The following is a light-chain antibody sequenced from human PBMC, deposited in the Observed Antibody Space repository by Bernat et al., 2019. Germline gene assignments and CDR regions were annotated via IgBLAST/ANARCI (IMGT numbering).Light chain of an antibody. V-gene: IGLV2-18*02. Sequence: QSALTQPPSVSGSPGQSVTIPCTGTSSDVGSYNRVSWYQQSPGTAPKLMIYELTNRPSGVPDRFSGSKSGNTASLTISGLQAEDEADYYCSSYTSISTLVFGGGTKLTVL. CDR2: ELT. CDR1: SSDVGSYNR. J-gene: IGLJ2*01. CDR3: SSYTSISTLV.